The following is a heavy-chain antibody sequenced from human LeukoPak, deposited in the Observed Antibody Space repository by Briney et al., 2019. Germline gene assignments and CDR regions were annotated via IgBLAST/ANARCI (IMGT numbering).Heavy chain of an antibody. J-gene: IGHJ4*02. V-gene: IGHV1-46*01. D-gene: IGHD4-17*01. CDR2: INPRGGST. Sequence: ASVKVSCKASGYTFTRNYMHWVRQAPSQELEWMGIINPRGGSTTYAQKFQGRLTMTRDTSTSTVYMELSSLRSEDTAVYYCAREDADYTFSFDFWGQGTLVTVSS. CDR3: AREDADYTFSFDF. CDR1: GYTFTRNY.